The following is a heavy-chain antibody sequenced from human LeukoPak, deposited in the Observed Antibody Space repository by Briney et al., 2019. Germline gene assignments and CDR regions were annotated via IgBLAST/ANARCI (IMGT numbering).Heavy chain of an antibody. D-gene: IGHD3-10*02. J-gene: IGHJ6*04. V-gene: IGHV3-48*04. CDR2: ISSSGSTI. CDR1: GFTFSSYS. Sequence: QTGGSLRLSCAASGFTFSSYSMNWVRQAPGKGLEWVSYISSSGSTIYYADSVKGRFTISRDNAKKSLYMQMNSLRAEDTAVYYCAELGITMIGGVWGKGTTVTISS. CDR3: AELGITMIGGV.